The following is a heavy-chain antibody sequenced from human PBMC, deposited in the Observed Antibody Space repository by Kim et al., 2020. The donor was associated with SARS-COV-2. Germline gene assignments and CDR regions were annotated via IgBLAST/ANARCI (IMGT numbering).Heavy chain of an antibody. Sequence: GGSLRLSCAASGFTFSSYGMHWVRQAPGKGLEWVAGISYDGSNKYYADSVKGRVTISRDNSKNTLYLQMNSLRAEDTAVYYCAKEGYSSGWSGFHYYYYGMDVWGQGTMVTVSS. J-gene: IGHJ6*02. D-gene: IGHD6-19*01. CDR1: GFTFSSYG. CDR3: AKEGYSSGWSGFHYYYYGMDV. V-gene: IGHV3-30*18. CDR2: ISYDGSNK.